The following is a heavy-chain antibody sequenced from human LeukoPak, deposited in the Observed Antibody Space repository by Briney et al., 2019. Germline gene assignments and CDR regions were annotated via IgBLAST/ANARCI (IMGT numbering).Heavy chain of an antibody. D-gene: IGHD6-6*01. J-gene: IGHJ4*02. CDR1: GFTFSSYS. Sequence: PGGSLGLSCAASGFTFSSYSMNWVRQAPGKGLEWVSYISSSSSTIYYADSVKGRFTISRDNAKNSLYLQMNSLRAEDTAVYYCARVEYSSSSAFDYWGQGTLVTVSS. V-gene: IGHV3-48*01. CDR3: ARVEYSSSSAFDY. CDR2: ISSSSSTI.